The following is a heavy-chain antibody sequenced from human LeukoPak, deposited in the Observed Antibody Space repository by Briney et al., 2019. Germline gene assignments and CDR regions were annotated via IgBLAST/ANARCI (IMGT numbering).Heavy chain of an antibody. J-gene: IGHJ6*03. CDR1: GGSISSGGYY. CDR3: ARSGWSGYPIVYYYYYMDV. V-gene: IGHV4-31*03. CDR2: IYYSGST. D-gene: IGHD3-3*01. Sequence: SETLSLTCTVSGGSISSGGYYWSWIRQHPGKGLEWIGYIYYSGSTYYNPSLKSRVTISVDTSKNQFSLKLSSVTAADTAVYYCARSGWSGYPIVYYYYYMDVWGKGTTVTVSS.